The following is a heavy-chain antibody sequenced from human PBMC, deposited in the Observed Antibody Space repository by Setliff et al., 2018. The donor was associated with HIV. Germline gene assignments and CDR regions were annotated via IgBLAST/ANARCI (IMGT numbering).Heavy chain of an antibody. CDR1: GYSFTSYW. Sequence: GESLKISCQGSGYSFTSYWIGWVRQMPGKGLEWMGIIYPGDSDTRYSPSFQGQVTISADKSISTAYLQWSSLKASDTAMYYCARRRNDYYDSSGYHYGDAFGIWGQGTMVT. CDR2: IYPGDSDT. J-gene: IGHJ3*02. V-gene: IGHV5-51*01. CDR3: ARRRNDYYDSSGYHYGDAFGI. D-gene: IGHD3-22*01.